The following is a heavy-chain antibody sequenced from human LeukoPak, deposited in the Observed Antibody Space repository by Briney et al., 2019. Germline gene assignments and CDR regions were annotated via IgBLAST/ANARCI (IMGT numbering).Heavy chain of an antibody. V-gene: IGHV3-23*01. D-gene: IGHD5-24*01. CDR1: GIAVKGYT. CDR3: ARWNKRWLQLSFLDY. J-gene: IGHJ4*02. Sequence: GPTLGNSSADRGIAVKGYTVDLGGRAPGKRKKWVSAISGSGGSTYYADSVKGRFTISRDNSKNTLYLQMNSLRAEDTAVYYCARWNKRWLQLSFLDYWGQGTLVTVSS. CDR2: ISGSGGST.